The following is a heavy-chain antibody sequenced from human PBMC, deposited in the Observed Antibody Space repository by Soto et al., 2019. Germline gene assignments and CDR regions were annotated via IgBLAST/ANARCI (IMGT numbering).Heavy chain of an antibody. J-gene: IGHJ6*02. CDR2: IIPIFGTA. Sequence: QVQLVQSGAEVKKPGSSVKVSCKASGGTFSSYAISWVRQAPGQGLEWMGGIIPIFGTANYAQKFQGRVSIPADEPKSTAETGRRRPRTEDTAVYNNARGNGTGRGIWRGYYIPHYYGMDVWGQGTTVTVSS. CDR3: ARGNGTGRGIWRGYYIPHYYGMDV. CDR1: GGTFSSYA. D-gene: IGHD3-3*01. V-gene: IGHV1-69*12.